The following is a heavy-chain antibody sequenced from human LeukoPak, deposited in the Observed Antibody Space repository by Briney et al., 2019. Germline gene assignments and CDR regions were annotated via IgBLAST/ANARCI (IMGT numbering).Heavy chain of an antibody. Sequence: KPSETLSLTCTVSGYAVSSGYYWGWIRQPPGKGLEWIGYIYYSGSTNYNPSLKSRVTISVDTSKNQFSLKLSSVTAADTAVYYCARHRNYDILTGYTPYDAFDIWGQGTMVTVSS. V-gene: IGHV4-59*08. J-gene: IGHJ3*02. D-gene: IGHD3-9*01. CDR1: GYAVSSGYY. CDR2: IYYSGST. CDR3: ARHRNYDILTGYTPYDAFDI.